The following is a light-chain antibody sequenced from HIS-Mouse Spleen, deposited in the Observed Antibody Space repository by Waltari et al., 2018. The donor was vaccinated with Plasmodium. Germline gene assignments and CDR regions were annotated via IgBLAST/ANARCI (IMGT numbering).Light chain of an antibody. CDR1: NIGSKG. CDR3: QVWDSSSDHPV. V-gene: IGLV3-21*02. Sequence: SYVLTQPPPVSVDPGQTARTTCGGNNIGSKGVHGYQQKPGQAPVLVVYDDSDRPSGIPERFSGSNSGNTATLTISRVEAGDEADYYCQVWDSSSDHPVFGGGTKLTVL. CDR2: DDS. J-gene: IGLJ3*02.